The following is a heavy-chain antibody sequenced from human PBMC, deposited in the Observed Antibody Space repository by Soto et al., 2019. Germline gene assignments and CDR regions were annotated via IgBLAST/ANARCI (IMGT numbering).Heavy chain of an antibody. V-gene: IGHV4-59*08. Sequence: SETLSLTCTVSGGSISSYYWSWIRQPPGKGLEWVGYVHDSWGSHYNPSLKSRVAISLDTSKSQFSLKLTSVTAADTAVYYCARLRRDGYNWDYWGQGTLVTV. D-gene: IGHD5-12*01. J-gene: IGHJ4*02. CDR3: ARLRRDGYNWDY. CDR1: GGSISSYY. CDR2: VHDSWGS.